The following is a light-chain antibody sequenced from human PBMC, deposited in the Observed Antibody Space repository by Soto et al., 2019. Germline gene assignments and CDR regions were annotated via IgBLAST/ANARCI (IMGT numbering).Light chain of an antibody. CDR3: CSYTSSTTYV. Sequence: QSALTQPASVSESPGQSITITCTGTSSDIGGYNFVSWYQQHPAKAPKLMIYDVTNRPSGVSNRFSGSKSGNTAFLTISGLQAEDEADYFCCSYTSSTTYVFGTGTKLTVL. CDR2: DVT. CDR1: SSDIGGYNF. J-gene: IGLJ1*01. V-gene: IGLV2-14*01.